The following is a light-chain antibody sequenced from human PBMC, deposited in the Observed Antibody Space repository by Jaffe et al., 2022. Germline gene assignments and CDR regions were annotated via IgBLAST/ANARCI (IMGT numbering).Light chain of an antibody. Sequence: QSALTQPPSASGSPGQSVTISCTGTSSDVGGYDYVSWYQQHPGKAPKLMIYDVTKRPSGVPNRFSGSKSGNTASLTVSGLQAEDEADYYCSSYAGNRRVFGGGTKLTVL. J-gene: IGLJ3*02. V-gene: IGLV2-8*01. CDR2: DVT. CDR3: SSYAGNRRV. CDR1: SSDVGGYDY.